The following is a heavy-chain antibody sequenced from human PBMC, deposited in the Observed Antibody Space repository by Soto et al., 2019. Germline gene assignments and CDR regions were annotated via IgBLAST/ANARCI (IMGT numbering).Heavy chain of an antibody. V-gene: IGHV4-59*01. CDR3: VRDAYSSSHFDY. CDR1: GASISSYY. J-gene: IGHJ4*02. CDR2: ISYSGNT. D-gene: IGHD6-6*01. Sequence: QVQLQESGPGLVKPSETLSLTCTVSGASISSYYWSWIRQPPGKRLEWVGLISYSGNTNYNPSLESRVTISVATSKNQFSLRLSSVTAADTAVYYCVRDAYSSSHFDYWGQGTLVTVSS.